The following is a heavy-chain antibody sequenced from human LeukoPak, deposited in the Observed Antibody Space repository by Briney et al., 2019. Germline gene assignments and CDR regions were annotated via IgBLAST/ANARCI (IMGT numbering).Heavy chain of an antibody. J-gene: IGHJ6*03. CDR1: GGSFSGYY. CDR3: ARGSSRWALYYMDV. V-gene: IGHV4-34*01. Sequence: PSETLSLTCAVYGGSFSGYYWSWIRQPPGKGLEWIGEINHSGSTNYNPSLKSRVTISVDTSKNQFSLKLSSVTAADTAVYYCARGSSRWALYYMDVWGKGTTVTVSS. CDR2: INHSGST. D-gene: IGHD6-13*01.